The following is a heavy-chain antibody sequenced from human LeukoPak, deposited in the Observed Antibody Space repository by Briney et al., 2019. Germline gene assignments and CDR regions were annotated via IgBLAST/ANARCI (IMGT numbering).Heavy chain of an antibody. D-gene: IGHD5-12*01. V-gene: IGHV1-2*04. CDR1: GYTFTGYY. CDR3: ARMVGYDLYYFDY. J-gene: IGHJ4*02. Sequence: ASVKVSCKASGYTFTGYYMHWVRQAPGQGLEWMGWINPNSGGTNYAQKFQGWVTMTRDTSISTAYMELSRLRSDDTAVYYCARMVGYDLYYFDYWGQGTLVTVSS. CDR2: INPNSGGT.